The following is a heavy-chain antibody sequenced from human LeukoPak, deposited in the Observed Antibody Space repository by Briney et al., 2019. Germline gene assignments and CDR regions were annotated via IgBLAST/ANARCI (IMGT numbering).Heavy chain of an antibody. D-gene: IGHD2-2*01. CDR1: GFTFSSYA. CDR2: ISGSGGST. V-gene: IGHV3-23*01. J-gene: IGHJ4*02. Sequence: GGSLRLSCAASGFTFSSYAMSWVRQAPGKGLEWVSAISGSGGSTYYADSVKGRFTISRDNAKNSLYLQMNSLRADNTAVYYCARMSTCSSTSCYVVYWGQGTLVTVSP. CDR3: ARMSTCSSTSCYVVY.